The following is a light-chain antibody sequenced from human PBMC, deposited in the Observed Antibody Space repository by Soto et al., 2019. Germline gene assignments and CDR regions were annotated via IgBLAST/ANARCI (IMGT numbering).Light chain of an antibody. CDR2: LGS. Sequence: DIVMTQSPLSLPVTPGETASISCRSSQSLLHSDGYNSLDWYLQKPGRSPQLLIYLGSNRASGVPDSFSGSGSGTDFTLKISKMEAEDVGVYYCMQALQSPVTFGQGTKVEIK. V-gene: IGKV2-28*01. J-gene: IGKJ1*01. CDR1: QSLLHSDGYNS. CDR3: MQALQSPVT.